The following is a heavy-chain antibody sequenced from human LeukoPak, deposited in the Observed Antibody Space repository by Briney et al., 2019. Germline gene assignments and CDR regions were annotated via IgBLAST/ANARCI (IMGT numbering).Heavy chain of an antibody. CDR3: AKDSGTFYFDY. D-gene: IGHD1-26*01. Sequence: GGSLRLSCAASGFTFSSFAMHWVRQAPGKGLEWVAFIRFDGSNKYYADSVKGRFTISRDNSKNTLYLQMSSLRTEDTAVYYCAKDSGTFYFDYWGQGTLVTVSS. J-gene: IGHJ4*02. V-gene: IGHV3-30*02. CDR2: IRFDGSNK. CDR1: GFTFSSFA.